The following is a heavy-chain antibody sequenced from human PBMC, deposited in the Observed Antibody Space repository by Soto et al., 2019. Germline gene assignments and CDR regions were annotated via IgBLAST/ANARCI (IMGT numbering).Heavy chain of an antibody. CDR2: VSYDGSKE. CDR1: VFIFTISG. CDR3: ANILRCHPWAADGFDG. V-gene: IGHV3-30*18. D-gene: IGHD3-9*01. J-gene: IGHJ3*01. Sequence: PGWSLGLCCESSVFIFTISGVDWVRQAPGKGLEWVAVVSYDGSKEYYADSVKGRFTISRDNSKNMVYLQMSSLRVEDTAVYFCANILRCHPWAADGFDGWGQGTMVTVSS.